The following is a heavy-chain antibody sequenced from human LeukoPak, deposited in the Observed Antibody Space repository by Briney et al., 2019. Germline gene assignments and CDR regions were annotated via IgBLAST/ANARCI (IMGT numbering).Heavy chain of an antibody. CDR2: IYYSGST. J-gene: IGHJ6*03. D-gene: IGHD2-21*01. V-gene: IGHV4-59*01. CDR3: ARAASIPGYYYYYYMDV. Sequence: SETLSLTCTVSGGSISSYYWSWIRQPPGKGLEWIGYIYYSGSTNYNPSLKSRVTISVDTSKNQFSLKLSSVTAADTAVYYCARAASIPGYYYYYYMDVWGKGTTVTVSS. CDR1: GGSISSYY.